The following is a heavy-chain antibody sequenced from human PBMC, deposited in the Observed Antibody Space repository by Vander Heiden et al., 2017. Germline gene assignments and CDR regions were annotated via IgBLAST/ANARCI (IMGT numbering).Heavy chain of an antibody. CDR2: IKSEGSST. Sequence: EVRLVESGAGLVQPGGSPVLSCQASCFPITNNWMRWVRQAQGKGLVWVSRIKSEGSSTTYADSVKGRFTVSRDNAKNTLYLQMSSLRAEDTAIYYCARGSPYYYDSSGRYAFDIWGQGTMVTVSS. V-gene: IGHV3-74*01. CDR1: CFPITNNW. CDR3: ARGSPYYYDSSGRYAFDI. D-gene: IGHD3-22*01. J-gene: IGHJ3*02.